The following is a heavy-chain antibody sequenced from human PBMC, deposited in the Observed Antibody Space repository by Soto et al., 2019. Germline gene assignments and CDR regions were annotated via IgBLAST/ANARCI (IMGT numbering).Heavy chain of an antibody. D-gene: IGHD5-18*01. CDR3: ARDYSSYGPFEY. CDR1: GFTFSSYS. J-gene: IGHJ4*02. V-gene: IGHV3-23*01. CDR2: ISGRGDNT. Sequence: VGSLSLSCASSGFTFSSYSMNWVRQTPGKGLEWVSAISGRGDNTYYADSVRGRFTISRDNSKNTLYLQMNSLRAEDTAVYYCARDYSSYGPFEYWGQGTLVTVTS.